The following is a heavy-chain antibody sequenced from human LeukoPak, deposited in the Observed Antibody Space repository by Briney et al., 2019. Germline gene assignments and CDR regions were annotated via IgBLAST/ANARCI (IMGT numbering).Heavy chain of an antibody. Sequence: GGSLRLSCAASGFTFSSYAMSWVRQAPGKGLEWVSAISGSGGSTYYADSVKGRFTISRDNSKNTLYLQMNSLRAEDMAVYYCAKSIVVVPAATTYWGQGTLVTVSS. V-gene: IGHV3-23*01. J-gene: IGHJ4*02. CDR3: AKSIVVVPAATTY. CDR2: ISGSGGST. D-gene: IGHD2-2*01. CDR1: GFTFSSYA.